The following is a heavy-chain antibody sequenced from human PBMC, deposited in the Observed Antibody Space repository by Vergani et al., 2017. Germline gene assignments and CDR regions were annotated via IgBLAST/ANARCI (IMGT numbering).Heavy chain of an antibody. CDR3: ARLLXYYYDSSGYSGDDY. CDR2: MNPNSGNT. J-gene: IGHJ4*02. CDR1: GYTFTSYD. V-gene: IGHV1-8*01. D-gene: IGHD3-22*01. Sequence: QVQLVQSGAEVKKPGASVKVSCKASGYTFTSYDINWVRQATGQGLEWRGWMNPNSGNTGYAQKFQGRVTMTRNTSISTAYMELSSLRSEDTAVYYCARLLXYYYDSSGYSGDDYWGQGTLVTVSS.